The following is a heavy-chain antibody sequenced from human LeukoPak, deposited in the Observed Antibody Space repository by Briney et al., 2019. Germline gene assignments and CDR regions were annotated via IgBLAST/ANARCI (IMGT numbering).Heavy chain of an antibody. J-gene: IGHJ5*02. CDR3: ARQSPAKLWFDP. CDR2: IYYSGST. D-gene: IGHD1-7*01. Sequence: KASETLSLTCAVSGYSISSGYYWGWIRQPPGKGLEWIGSIYYSGSTYYNPSLKSRVTISVDTSKNQFSLKLSSVTAADTAVYYCARQSPAKLWFDPWGQGTLVTVSS. CDR1: GYSISSGYY. V-gene: IGHV4-38-2*01.